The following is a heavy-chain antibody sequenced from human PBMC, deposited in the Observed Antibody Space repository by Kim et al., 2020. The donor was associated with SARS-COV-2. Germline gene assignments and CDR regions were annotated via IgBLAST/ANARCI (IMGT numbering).Heavy chain of an antibody. D-gene: IGHD3-3*01. Sequence: ASVKVSCKASGYTFTSYYMHWVRQAPGQGLEWMGIINPSGGSPSYAQQFQGRVTMTRDTSTSTVYMELSSLRAEDKAVYYCARDRITIVGVVIKAYYYGMDVWGQGTTVTVSS. CDR2: INPSGGSP. CDR3: ARDRITIVGVVIKAYYYGMDV. J-gene: IGHJ6*02. V-gene: IGHV1-46*01. CDR1: GYTFTSYY.